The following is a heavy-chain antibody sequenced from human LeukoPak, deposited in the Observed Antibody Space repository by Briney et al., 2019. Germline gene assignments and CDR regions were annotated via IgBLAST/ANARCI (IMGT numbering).Heavy chain of an antibody. J-gene: IGHJ6*04. V-gene: IGHV4-59*01. CDR3: SRGSPGYCSSSTTCNWRYLDV. CDR2: FYYTGST. Sequence: KPSETLSLTCTVSGGSITNYYWTWIRQPPGERLEWIGYFYYTGSTNYNPSLNPSLKSRVTISVDTSKNQFSLRLNSVTAADTAVYYCSRGSPGYCSSSTTCNWRYLDVWGKGTTVTVSS. D-gene: IGHD2-2*03. CDR1: GGSITNYY.